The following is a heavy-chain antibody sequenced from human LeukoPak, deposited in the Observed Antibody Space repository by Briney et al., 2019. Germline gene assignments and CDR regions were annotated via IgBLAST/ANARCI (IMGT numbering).Heavy chain of an antibody. CDR3: ARHWKYCNIGDCHDNWFDP. Sequence: SETLSLTCGVSGGAISTSGYYWGWLRQPPGKGLEWIASMYYSGITYYKPSPKSRVTTSVDMSKNQFSLKLTSVTAADTAVYYCARHWKYCNIGDCHDNWFDPWGQGTLVTVSS. V-gene: IGHV4-39*01. D-gene: IGHD2-8*01. CDR1: GGAISTSGYY. CDR2: MYYSGIT. J-gene: IGHJ5*02.